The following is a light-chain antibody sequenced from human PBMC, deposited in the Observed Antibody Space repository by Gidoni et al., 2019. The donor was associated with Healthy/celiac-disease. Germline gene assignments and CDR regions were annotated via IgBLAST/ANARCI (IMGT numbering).Light chain of an antibody. Sequence: EIVLTQSPATLSLSPGESATLSCRASQSVSSYLAWYQQKPVQAPRLLIYDASNRATGIPARFSGSGSGTDFTLTISSLEPEDFAVYYCQQRSNWPPTFGGGTKVEIK. V-gene: IGKV3-11*01. CDR2: DAS. J-gene: IGKJ4*01. CDR3: QQRSNWPPT. CDR1: QSVSSY.